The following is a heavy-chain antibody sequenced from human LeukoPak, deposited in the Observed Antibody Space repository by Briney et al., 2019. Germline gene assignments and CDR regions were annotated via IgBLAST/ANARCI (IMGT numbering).Heavy chain of an antibody. CDR3: ARGRGYCSSTSCQDYFDY. CDR2: MNPNSGNT. V-gene: IGHV1-8*03. D-gene: IGHD2-2*01. CDR1: GYTFTSYG. Sequence: GASVKVSCKASGYTFTSYGISWVRQAPGQGLEWMGWMNPNSGNTGYAQKFQGRVTITRNTSISTAYMELSSLRSEDTAVYYCARGRGYCSSTSCQDYFDYWGQGTLVTVSS. J-gene: IGHJ4*02.